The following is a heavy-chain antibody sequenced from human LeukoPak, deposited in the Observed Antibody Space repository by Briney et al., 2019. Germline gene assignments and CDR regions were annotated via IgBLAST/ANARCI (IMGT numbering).Heavy chain of an antibody. CDR3: ARPQGSGYSGEYAFDI. V-gene: IGHV3-30*02. J-gene: IGHJ3*02. CDR2: IRYDGSNK. D-gene: IGHD5-12*01. CDR1: GFTFSSYS. Sequence: GGSLRLSCAASGFTFSSYSMNWVRQAPGKGLEWVAFIRYDGSNKYYADSVKGRFTISRDNSKNTLYLQMNSLRAEDTAVYYCARPQGSGYSGEYAFDIWGQGTMVTVSS.